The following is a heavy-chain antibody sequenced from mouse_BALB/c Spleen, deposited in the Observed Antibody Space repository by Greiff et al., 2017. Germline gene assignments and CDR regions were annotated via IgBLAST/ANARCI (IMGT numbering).Heavy chain of an antibody. CDR1: GFSLTSYG. J-gene: IGHJ2*01. V-gene: IGHV2-9*02. Sequence: VKVVESGPGLVAPSQSLSITCTVSGFSLTSYGVHWVRQPPGKGLEWLGVIWAGGSTNYNSDLMSRLSISKDNSKSQVFLKMNSLQTDDTAMYYCARGDYFDYWGQGTTLTVSS. CDR3: ARGDYFDY. CDR2: IWAGGST.